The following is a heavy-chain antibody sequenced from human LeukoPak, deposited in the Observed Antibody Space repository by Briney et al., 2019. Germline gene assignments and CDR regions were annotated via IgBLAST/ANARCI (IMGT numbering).Heavy chain of an antibody. D-gene: IGHD3-22*01. CDR1: GYTFTSYG. J-gene: IGHJ5*02. Sequence: ASVKVSCKASGYTFTSYGVSWVRQAPGQGLEWMGWISAYNGNTNYAQKLQGRVTMTTDTSTSTAYMELRSLRSDDTAVYYCARIWYYYDSSGYSNWFDPWGQGTLVTVSS. V-gene: IGHV1-18*01. CDR2: ISAYNGNT. CDR3: ARIWYYYDSSGYSNWFDP.